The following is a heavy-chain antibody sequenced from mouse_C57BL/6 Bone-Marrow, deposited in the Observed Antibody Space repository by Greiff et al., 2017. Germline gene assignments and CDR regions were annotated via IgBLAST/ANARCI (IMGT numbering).Heavy chain of an antibody. CDR3: ATYYGQGSWFAY. V-gene: IGHV1-69*01. J-gene: IGHJ3*01. Sequence: QVQLQQPGAELVMPGASVKLSCKASGYTFTSYWMHWVKQRPGQGLEWIGAIDPSDSYTNYNPKFKGKSTLTVDKSSSPAYMQLSSLTSEDSTVYYCATYYGQGSWFAYWGQGTLVTVSA. CDR2: IDPSDSYT. D-gene: IGHD2-10*01. CDR1: GYTFTSYW.